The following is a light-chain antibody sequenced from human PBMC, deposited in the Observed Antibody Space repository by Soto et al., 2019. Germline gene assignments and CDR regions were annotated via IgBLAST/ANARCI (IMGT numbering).Light chain of an antibody. CDR1: SSDIGVYRY. J-gene: IGLJ1*01. V-gene: IGLV2-14*01. Sequence: QSALTQPASVSGSPGRSITISCTGTSSDIGVYRYVSWYQQHPGKAPKLMIYEGTNRPPGVSNRFSGSKSGNTASLTISGLQAEDEADYYCSSYSSSSTLYVFGTGTKVTVL. CDR3: SSYSSSSTLYV. CDR2: EGT.